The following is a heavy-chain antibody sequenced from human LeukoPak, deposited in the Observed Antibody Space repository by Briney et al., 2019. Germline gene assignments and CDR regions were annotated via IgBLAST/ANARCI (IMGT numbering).Heavy chain of an antibody. J-gene: IGHJ4*02. D-gene: IGHD2/OR15-2a*01. CDR3: ARGTLVQVYAAFDY. V-gene: IGHV4-34*01. CDR1: GGSFGNYY. CDR2: IIHTGRT. Sequence: SETLSLTCGVYGGSFGNYYWTWIRQSPGMGLEWIGEIIHTGRTNYNPSLTSRVSISVDTSKNQFSLEMTSVTAADTAVYFCARGTLVQVYAAFDYWGQGTLVTVSS.